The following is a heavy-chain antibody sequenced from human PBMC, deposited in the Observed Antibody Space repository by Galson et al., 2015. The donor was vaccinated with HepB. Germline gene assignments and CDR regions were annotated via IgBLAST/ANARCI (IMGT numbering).Heavy chain of an antibody. V-gene: IGHV3-30-3*01. D-gene: IGHD3-9*01. CDR2: ISYDGSNK. J-gene: IGHJ4*02. CDR3: ARAPLYDILTGYSKGFDY. Sequence: SLRLSCAASGFTFSSYAMHWVRQAPGKGLEWVAVISYDGSNKYYADSVKGRFTISRDNSKNTLYLQMNSLRAEDTAVYYCARAPLYDILTGYSKGFDYWGQGTLVTASS. CDR1: GFTFSSYA.